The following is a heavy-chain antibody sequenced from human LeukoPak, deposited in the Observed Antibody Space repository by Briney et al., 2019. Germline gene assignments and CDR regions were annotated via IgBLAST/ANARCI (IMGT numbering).Heavy chain of an antibody. CDR3: AKVRTRYYDSSGYYPDAFDI. V-gene: IGHV3-30*18. Sequence: GGSLRLSCAASGFTFSSYGMHWVRQAPGKGLEWVAVISYDGSNKYYADSVKGRFTISRDNTKNTLYLQMNSLRAEDTAVYYCAKVRTRYYDSSGYYPDAFDIWGQGTMVTVSS. D-gene: IGHD3-22*01. J-gene: IGHJ3*02. CDR1: GFTFSSYG. CDR2: ISYDGSNK.